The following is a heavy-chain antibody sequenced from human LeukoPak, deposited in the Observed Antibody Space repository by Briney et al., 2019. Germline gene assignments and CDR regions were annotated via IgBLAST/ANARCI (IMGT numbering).Heavy chain of an antibody. Sequence: TSETLSLTCTVSGGSISSSSYYWGWIRQPPGKGLEWIGSIYYSGSTYYNPSLKSRVTISVDTSKNQFSLKLSSVTAADTAVYYCARESGPSSSRLPNAFDIWGQGTMVTVSS. D-gene: IGHD6-13*01. J-gene: IGHJ3*02. CDR1: GGSISSSSYY. CDR2: IYYSGST. CDR3: ARESGPSSSRLPNAFDI. V-gene: IGHV4-39*07.